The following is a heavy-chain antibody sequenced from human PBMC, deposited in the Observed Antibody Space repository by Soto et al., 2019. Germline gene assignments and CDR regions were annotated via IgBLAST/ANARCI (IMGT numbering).Heavy chain of an antibody. V-gene: IGHV1-18*01. D-gene: IGHD3-22*01. Sequence: QIQLVQSGPEMRKPGASVKVSCKTSGYTFTNNDVCWVRQTPGQGLEWMGWISPYSGKTNYARKFQGRFTXTXYTSTSTVYMELGSLTSDDTAVYYCAREGLLLLPDYWGQGTLVTVSS. CDR1: GYTFTNND. CDR3: AREGLLLLPDY. J-gene: IGHJ4*02. CDR2: ISPYSGKT.